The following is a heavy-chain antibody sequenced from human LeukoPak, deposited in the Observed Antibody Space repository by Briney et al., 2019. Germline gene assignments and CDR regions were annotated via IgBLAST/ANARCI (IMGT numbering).Heavy chain of an antibody. CDR3: ARELPTYYYDSSGYYYPSTSDY. J-gene: IGHJ4*02. Sequence: GASVKVSXKASGGTFSSYAISWVRQAPGQGLEWMGRIIPIFGTANYAQKFQGRVTITTDESTSTAYMELSSLRSEDTAVYYCARELPTYYYDSSGYYYPSTSDYWGQGTLVTVSS. CDR1: GGTFSSYA. V-gene: IGHV1-69*05. CDR2: IIPIFGTA. D-gene: IGHD3-22*01.